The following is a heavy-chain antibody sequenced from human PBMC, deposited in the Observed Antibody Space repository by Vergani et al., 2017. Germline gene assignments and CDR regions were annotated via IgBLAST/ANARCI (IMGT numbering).Heavy chain of an antibody. CDR1: GGSFSGYY. Sequence: QVQLQQWGAGLWKPSETLSLTCAVYGGSFSGYYWSWIRQPPGKGLEWIGEINHSGSTNYNPSLKSRVTISVDTSKNQFSLKLSSVTAADTAVYYCARHTRIAAAGNWGWFDPWGQGTLVTVSS. D-gene: IGHD6-13*01. CDR2: INHSGST. CDR3: ARHTRIAAAGNWGWFDP. J-gene: IGHJ5*02. V-gene: IGHV4-34*01.